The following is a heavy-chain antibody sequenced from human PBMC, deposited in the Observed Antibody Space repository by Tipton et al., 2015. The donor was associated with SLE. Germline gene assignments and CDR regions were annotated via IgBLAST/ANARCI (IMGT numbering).Heavy chain of an antibody. V-gene: IGHV4-34*01. CDR1: GGSFSGYY. J-gene: IGHJ6*02. CDR2: INHSGST. Sequence: TLSLTCAVYGGSFSGYYWSWIRQPPGKGLEWIGEINHSGSTNYNPSLKSRVTISVDTSKNQFSLKLNSVTAADTAVYYCARGPASSNYYYYGMDVWGQGTTVTVSS. D-gene: IGHD6-13*01. CDR3: ARGPASSNYYYYGMDV.